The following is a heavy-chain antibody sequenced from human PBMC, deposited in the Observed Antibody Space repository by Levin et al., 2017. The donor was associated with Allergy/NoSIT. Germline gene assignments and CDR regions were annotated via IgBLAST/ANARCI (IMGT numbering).Heavy chain of an antibody. D-gene: IGHD6-19*01. J-gene: IGHJ6*02. CDR3: ARDPYSSGWYYYGMDV. Sequence: SCAASGFTFSSYWMHWVRQAPGKGLVWVSRINSDGSSTSYADSVKGRFTISRDNAKNTLYLQMNSLRAEDTAVYYCARDPYSSGWYYYGMDVWGQGTTVTVSS. CDR2: INSDGSST. CDR1: GFTFSSYW. V-gene: IGHV3-74*01.